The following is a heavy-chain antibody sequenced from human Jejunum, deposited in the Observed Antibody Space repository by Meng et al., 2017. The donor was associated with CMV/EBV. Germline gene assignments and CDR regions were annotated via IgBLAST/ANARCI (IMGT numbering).Heavy chain of an antibody. D-gene: IGHD3-22*01. J-gene: IGHJ4*02. CDR1: CDSICNYF. V-gene: IGHV4-4*07. Sequence: LQVSGPGLVRPSGTLSLPFTVPCDSICNYFWSWIRQPAGKKLEWIGRISPSGNINYIPSLKGRVTMSLDTSNNQIFLNLTSVTAADTALYYCVRGESRGYYYFDYWGQGILVTVSS. CDR2: ISPSGNI. CDR3: VRGESRGYYYFDY.